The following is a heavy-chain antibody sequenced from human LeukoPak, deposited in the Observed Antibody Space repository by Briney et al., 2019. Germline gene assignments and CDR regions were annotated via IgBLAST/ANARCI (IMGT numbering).Heavy chain of an antibody. CDR1: GYTFTSYG. J-gene: IGHJ6*03. CDR3: ARVTALYYYMDV. V-gene: IGHV1-18*01. Sequence: ASVKVSCKASGYTFTSYGISWVRQAPGQGLEWMGWISTYKGNTNYAQKLQGRVTMTTDTSTSTVYMELKSLRSDDTAVYYCARVTALYYYMDVWGKGTTVTVSS. CDR2: ISTYKGNT.